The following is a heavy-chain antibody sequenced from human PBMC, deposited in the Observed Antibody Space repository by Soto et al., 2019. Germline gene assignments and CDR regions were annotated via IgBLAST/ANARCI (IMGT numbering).Heavy chain of an antibody. Sequence: QVQLVQSGAEVKKPGSSVKVSCTASGGTFSSYTITWVRQAPGQGLEWLGRIIPIFGVTNYAQKFQDRVTITADRSTTTAYMELSRLRSEDTAVYYCVRDWESTTQPWGFGDSWGQGTLVTVSS. D-gene: IGHD5-18*01. CDR3: VRDWESTTQPWGFGDS. CDR2: IIPIFGVT. V-gene: IGHV1-69*08. J-gene: IGHJ4*02. CDR1: GGTFSSYT.